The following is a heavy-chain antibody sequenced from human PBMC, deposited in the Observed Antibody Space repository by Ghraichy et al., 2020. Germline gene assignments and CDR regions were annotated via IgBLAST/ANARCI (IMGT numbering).Heavy chain of an antibody. V-gene: IGHV4-34*01. CDR3: ATARYCAGGSCPRYFDS. CDR2: INHGGST. D-gene: IGHD2-15*01. Sequence: SQTLSLTCDVYGESFSAYFRSWIRQPPGKGLEWIGEINHGGSTNYNPSLKRRVTISVDTSKNQFSLRLSSVPAADTAVYYCATARYCAGGSCPRYFDSWGQGPLVTVSS. J-gene: IGHJ4*02. CDR1: GESFSAYF.